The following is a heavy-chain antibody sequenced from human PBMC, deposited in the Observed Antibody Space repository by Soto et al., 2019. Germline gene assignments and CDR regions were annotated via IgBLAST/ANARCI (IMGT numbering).Heavy chain of an antibody. CDR3: ARVTTIERGYSYGSRXFDY. Sequence: SETLSLTCTVSGGSISSGGYYWSWIRQHPGKGLEWIGYIYYSGSTYYNPSLKSRVTISVDTSKNQFSLKLSSVTAADTAVYYCARVTTIERGYSYGSRXFDYWGQGTLVTVSS. D-gene: IGHD5-18*01. CDR2: IYYSGST. J-gene: IGHJ4*02. CDR1: GGSISSGGYY. V-gene: IGHV4-31*03.